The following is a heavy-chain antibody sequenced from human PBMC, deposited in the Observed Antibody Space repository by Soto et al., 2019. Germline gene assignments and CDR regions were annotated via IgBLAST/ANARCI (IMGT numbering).Heavy chain of an antibody. V-gene: IGHV3-23*01. CDR1: GFTFSSYA. Sequence: EVQLLESGGGLVQPGGSLRLSCAASGFTFSSYAMSWVRQAPGKGLEWVSAISGSGGSTYYADSVKGRFTISRDNSKNTLYLQMNSLRAEDTAVYYCSKDRSGYDRSFDYWGQGTLVTVSS. D-gene: IGHD5-12*01. CDR2: ISGSGGST. CDR3: SKDRSGYDRSFDY. J-gene: IGHJ4*02.